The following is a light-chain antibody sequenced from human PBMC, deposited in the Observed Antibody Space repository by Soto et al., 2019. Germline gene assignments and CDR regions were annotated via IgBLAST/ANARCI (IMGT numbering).Light chain of an antibody. CDR2: KVS. CDR3: MQGSHWPT. CDR1: QSLVSSDGNTY. V-gene: IGKV2-30*01. J-gene: IGKJ2*01. Sequence: DVVMTQSPLSLPVTLGQSASISCMSSQSLVSSDGNTYFNWFHQRPGQSPRRLLYKVSNRDSGVPDRCSGSGSGTHFTLTITRVEAEYVGGYYCMQGSHWPTFGQGTKLEIK.